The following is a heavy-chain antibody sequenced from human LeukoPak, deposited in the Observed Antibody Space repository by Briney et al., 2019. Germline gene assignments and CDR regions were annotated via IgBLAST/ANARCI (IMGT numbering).Heavy chain of an antibody. CDR2: IHYSGSP. J-gene: IGHJ4*02. V-gene: IGHV4-59*08. D-gene: IGHD6-13*01. CDR1: GGSISSYY. Sequence: ASETLSLSCTVSGGSISSYYWSWIRQPPGKGLEWIGYIHYSGSPNYNPSLKSRVTMSVDTSKNQFSLKLSSVTAADTAVYYCARPNSSSWGQGTLVTVSS. CDR3: ARPNSSS.